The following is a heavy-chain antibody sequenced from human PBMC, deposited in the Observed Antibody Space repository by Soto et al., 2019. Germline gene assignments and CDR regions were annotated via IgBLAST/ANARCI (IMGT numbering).Heavy chain of an antibody. CDR1: GGSFSGYH. CDR3: ARAVNTVVVMDYYYMDV. V-gene: IGHV4-34*01. J-gene: IGHJ6*03. D-gene: IGHD5-18*01. Sequence: SETLSLTCAVYGGSFSGYHWSWIRQPPGKGLEWIGEINHSGSTNYNPSLKSRVTISVDTSKNQFSLKLSSVTAADTAVYYCARAVNTVVVMDYYYMDVWGKGTTVTVSS. CDR2: INHSGST.